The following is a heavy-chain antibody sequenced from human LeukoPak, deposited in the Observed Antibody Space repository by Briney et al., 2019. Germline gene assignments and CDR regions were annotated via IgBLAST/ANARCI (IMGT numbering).Heavy chain of an antibody. CDR3: ARGVVGAIGAFDI. CDR2: IYHSGST. V-gene: IGHV4-39*07. J-gene: IGHJ3*02. D-gene: IGHD1-26*01. CDR1: GGSISSSSYY. Sequence: SETLSLTCTVSGGSISSSSYYWGWIRQPPGKGLEWIGSIYHSGSTYYNPSLKSRVTISVDTSKDQFSLKLSSVTAADTAVYYCARGVVGAIGAFDIWGQGTMVTVSS.